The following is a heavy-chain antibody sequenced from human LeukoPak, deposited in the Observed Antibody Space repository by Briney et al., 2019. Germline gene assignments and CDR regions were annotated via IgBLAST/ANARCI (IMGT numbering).Heavy chain of an antibody. Sequence: ASVKVSCKASGYTFTRYYMHWVRQAPGQGLEWMGWINPNSGGTNNAQKFQGRVTMTRDTSISTAYMELRRLRFDDTAVYYCARSPHILTGENFEYWGQGTLVTVSS. V-gene: IGHV1-2*02. CDR1: GYTFTRYY. J-gene: IGHJ4*02. D-gene: IGHD3-9*01. CDR2: INPNSGGT. CDR3: ARSPHILTGENFEY.